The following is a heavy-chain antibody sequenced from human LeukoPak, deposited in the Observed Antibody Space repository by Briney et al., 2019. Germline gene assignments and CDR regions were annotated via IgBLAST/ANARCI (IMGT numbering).Heavy chain of an antibody. CDR2: ISSSSSYI. CDR3: ARALGYYYYYYMDV. Sequence: GGSLRLSCAAFGFTFGSYSMNWVRQAPGKGLEWVSSISSSSSYIYYADSVKGRFTISRDNAKNSLYLQMNSLRAEDTAVYYCARALGYYYYYYMDVWGKGTTVTVSS. J-gene: IGHJ6*03. CDR1: GFTFGSYS. V-gene: IGHV3-21*01. D-gene: IGHD3-16*01.